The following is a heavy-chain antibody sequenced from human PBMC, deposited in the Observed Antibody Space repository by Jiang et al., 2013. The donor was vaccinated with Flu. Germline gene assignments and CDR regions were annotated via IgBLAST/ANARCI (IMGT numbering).Heavy chain of an antibody. Sequence: KVSCKVSGYTLTELSMHWVRQAPGKGLEWMGGFDPEDGETIYAQKFQGRVTMTEDTSTDTAYMELSSLRSEDTAVYYCATVGKSSSPRWPYYFDYWGQGTLVTVSS. J-gene: IGHJ4*02. CDR2: FDPEDGET. CDR3: ATVGKSSSPRWPYYFDY. CDR1: GYTLTELS. D-gene: IGHD6-6*01. V-gene: IGHV1-24*01.